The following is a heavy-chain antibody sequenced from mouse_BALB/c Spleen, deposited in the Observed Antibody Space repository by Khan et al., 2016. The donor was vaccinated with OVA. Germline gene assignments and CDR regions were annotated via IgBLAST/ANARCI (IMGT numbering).Heavy chain of an antibody. CDR3: VREGAHYRNDGGFAY. CDR2: INPNNGYT. Sequence: QVQLKQSGAELARPGASVKMSCKASGYTFTTYTIHWIKLRPGQGLEWIGYINPNNGYTNYNQKFKDKATLTADKSSTTVYMQLSSLTSDDSAVYNYVREGAHYRNDGGFAYWGQGTLVTVSA. CDR1: GYTFTTYT. D-gene: IGHD2-14*01. V-gene: IGHV1-4*01. J-gene: IGHJ3*01.